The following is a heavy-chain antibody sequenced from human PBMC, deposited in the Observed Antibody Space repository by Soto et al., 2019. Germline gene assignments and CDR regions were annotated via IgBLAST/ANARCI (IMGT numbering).Heavy chain of an antibody. CDR3: ARDLRGSPDY. V-gene: IGHV3-74*03. CDR2: INPDGSTT. Sequence: EGQLVESGGGLVQPGGSLRLSCTASGFTFSTYWMNWVRQAPGKGLDWVSLINPDGSTTPYAASVKGRFTIFRDNAKNTVYLQMTSLRVEDTAVYYCARDLRGSPDYWGQGTLVTVSS. J-gene: IGHJ4*02. CDR1: GFTFSTYW. D-gene: IGHD1-26*01.